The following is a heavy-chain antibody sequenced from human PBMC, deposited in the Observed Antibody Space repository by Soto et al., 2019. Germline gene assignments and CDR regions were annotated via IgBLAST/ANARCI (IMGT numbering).Heavy chain of an antibody. CDR2: IYYTGST. CDR1: SGSFSSSTYY. J-gene: IGHJ4*02. CDR3: ATSYGNAWYTY. V-gene: IGHV4-39*07. Sequence: SETLSLTCTVSSGSFSSSTYYWGWIRQPPGKGLEWIGSIYYTGSTYYNPSLKSRVTISVDRSKNQFSLKLTSVTVADTAVYYCATSYGNAWYTYWGQGTQVTVSS. D-gene: IGHD6-13*01.